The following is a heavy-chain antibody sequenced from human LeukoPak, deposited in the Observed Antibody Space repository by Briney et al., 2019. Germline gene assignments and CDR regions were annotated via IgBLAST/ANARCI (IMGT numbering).Heavy chain of an antibody. CDR2: INHSGST. D-gene: IGHD3-10*01. CDR3: ARLRRSGSYQYYYYYYMDV. J-gene: IGHJ6*03. CDR1: GGSFSGYY. V-gene: IGHV4-34*01. Sequence: SETLSLTCAVYGGSFSGYYWSWIRQPPGKGLEWIGEINHSGSTNYNPSLKSRVTISVDTSKNQFSLNLSSVTAADTAVYYCARLRRSGSYQYYYYYYMDVWGKGTTVTVSS.